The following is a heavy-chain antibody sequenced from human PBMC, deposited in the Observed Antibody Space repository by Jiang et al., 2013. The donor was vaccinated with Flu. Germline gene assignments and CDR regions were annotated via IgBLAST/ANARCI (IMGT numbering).Heavy chain of an antibody. D-gene: IGHD5-18*01. CDR2: ISGYNGDT. Sequence: SGAEVKKPGASVKVSCKTSNYTFTSFGISWVRQAPGQGLEWLGWISGYNGDTKYAQKFQGRVTVTIETSTTTGYMEMTNLRSDDTAVYYCARDRSLGYGRSPDFDYWGREPWSPSPQ. CDR1: NYTFTSFG. J-gene: IGHJ4*02. CDR3: ARDRSLGYGRSPDFDY. V-gene: IGHV1-18*01.